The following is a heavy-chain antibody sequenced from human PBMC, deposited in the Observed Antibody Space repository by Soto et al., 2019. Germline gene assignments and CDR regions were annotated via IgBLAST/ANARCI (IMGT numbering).Heavy chain of an antibody. CDR3: AKGSVVVVAATLDYYYGMDV. J-gene: IGHJ6*02. V-gene: IGHV3-30*18. CDR1: GFTFSSYG. Sequence: PGGSLRLSCAASGFTFSSYGMHWVRQAPGKGLEWVAVISYDGSNKYYADSVKGRFTISRDNSKNTLYLQMNSLRAEGTAVYYCAKGSVVVVAATLDYYYGMDVWGQGTTVTVSS. D-gene: IGHD2-15*01. CDR2: ISYDGSNK.